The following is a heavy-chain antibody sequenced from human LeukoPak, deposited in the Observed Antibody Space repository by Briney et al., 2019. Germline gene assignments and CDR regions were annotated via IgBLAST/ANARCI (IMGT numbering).Heavy chain of an antibody. CDR1: GFTFSSYG. J-gene: IGHJ4*02. D-gene: IGHD7-27*01. CDR2: IRYDGSNK. Sequence: GGSLRLSCAASGFTFSSYGMHWVRQAPGKGLEWVAFIRYDGSNKYYADSVKGRFTISRDNSKNTLYLQMNSLRAEDTAVYYCARWLTGDLFFDYWGQGTLVTVSS. V-gene: IGHV3-30*02. CDR3: ARWLTGDLFFDY.